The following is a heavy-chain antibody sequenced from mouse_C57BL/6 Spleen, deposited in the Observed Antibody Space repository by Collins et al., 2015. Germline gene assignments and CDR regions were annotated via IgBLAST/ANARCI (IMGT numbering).Heavy chain of an antibody. D-gene: IGHD1-1*01. CDR1: GYTFTDYY. Sequence: EVQLQQSGPELVKPGASVKISCKASGYTFTDYYMNWVKQSHGKSLEWIGDINPNNGGTSYNQKFKGKATLTVDKSSSTAYMELRSLTSEDSAVYYCARDYGSSPRYFDVWGTGTTVTVSS. V-gene: IGHV1-26*01. CDR3: ARDYGSSPRYFDV. CDR2: INPNNGGT. J-gene: IGHJ1*03.